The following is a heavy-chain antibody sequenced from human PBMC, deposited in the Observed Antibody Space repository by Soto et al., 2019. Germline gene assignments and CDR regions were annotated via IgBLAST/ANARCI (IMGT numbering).Heavy chain of an antibody. CDR3: AKPYSGSPPKNFDY. J-gene: IGHJ4*02. V-gene: IGHV3-30*18. CDR2: MSIDGMNQ. Sequence: GGSLRLSCAASGFTLNHYGMHWVRQAPGKGLEWVGVMSIDGMNQHYGDSVRGRFTISRDTSKNTLYLQMNSLRAEDTAVYYCAKPYSGSPPKNFDYWGQGTLVTVSS. D-gene: IGHD1-26*01. CDR1: GFTLNHYG.